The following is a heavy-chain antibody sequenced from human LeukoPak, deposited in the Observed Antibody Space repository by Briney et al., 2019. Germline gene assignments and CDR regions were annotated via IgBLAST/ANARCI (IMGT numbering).Heavy chain of an antibody. J-gene: IGHJ4*02. Sequence: PGGSLRLSCAASGFTFSSYWMHWVRQAPGKGLVWVSRINSDGSSTSYADSVRGRFTISRDNAKNSLYLQMNSLRAEDTAVYFCAREDYYYASGFWGQGTLVTVSS. D-gene: IGHD3-10*01. V-gene: IGHV3-74*01. CDR3: AREDYYYASGF. CDR1: GFTFSSYW. CDR2: INSDGSST.